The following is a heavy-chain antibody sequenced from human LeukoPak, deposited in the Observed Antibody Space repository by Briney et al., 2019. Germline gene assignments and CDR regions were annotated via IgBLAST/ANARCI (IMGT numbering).Heavy chain of an antibody. J-gene: IGHJ4*02. CDR2: IIPIFGTA. Sequence: SVKVSCKASGYTFTSYYMHWVRQAPGQGLEWMGGIIPIFGTANYAQKFQGRVTITADESTSTAYMELSSLRSEDTAVYYCARNDYYDSWGQGTLVTVSS. V-gene: IGHV1-69*13. CDR1: GYTFTSYY. D-gene: IGHD3-22*01. CDR3: ARNDYYDS.